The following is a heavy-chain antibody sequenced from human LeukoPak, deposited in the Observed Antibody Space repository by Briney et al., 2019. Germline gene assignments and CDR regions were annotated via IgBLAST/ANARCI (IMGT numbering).Heavy chain of an antibody. CDR2: IYYSGST. CDR3: AKAPGYYDSSGYYDY. Sequence: SETLSLTCAVYGGSFSGYYWSWIRQPPGKGLEWIGYIYYSGSTNYNPSLKSRVTISVDTSENQFSLKLSSVTAADTAVYYCAKAPGYYDSSGYYDYWGQGTLVTVSS. V-gene: IGHV4-59*01. J-gene: IGHJ4*02. D-gene: IGHD3-22*01. CDR1: GGSFSGYY.